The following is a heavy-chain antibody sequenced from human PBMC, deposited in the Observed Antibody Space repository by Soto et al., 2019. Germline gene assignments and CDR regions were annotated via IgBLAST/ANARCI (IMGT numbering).Heavy chain of an antibody. CDR1: GGSISSGGYS. J-gene: IGHJ1*01. CDR2: IYHSGST. Sequence: QLQLQESGSGLVKPSQTLSLTCAVSGGSISSGGYSWSWIRQPPGKGLEWIGYIYHSGSTYYNPSLKSRVTISVDRSKNQFSLKLSSVTAADTAVYYCARGGGGSWGFAEYFQHWGQGTLVTVSS. V-gene: IGHV4-30-2*01. D-gene: IGHD2-15*01. CDR3: ARGGGGSWGFAEYFQH.